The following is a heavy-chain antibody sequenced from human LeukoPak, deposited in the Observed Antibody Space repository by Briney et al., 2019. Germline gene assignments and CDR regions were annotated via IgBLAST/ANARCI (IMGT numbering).Heavy chain of an antibody. CDR1: GGPLNGYY. Sequence: SETLSLTCSIYGGPLNGYYWSWIRQPPGEGLEWIGEINHSGTTNYNPSLESRVTISVDTSKNQFSLKLSSMTAADTAVYYCARGGSYPTRNDYWGQGTLVTVSS. D-gene: IGHD1-26*01. J-gene: IGHJ4*02. V-gene: IGHV4-34*01. CDR2: INHSGTT. CDR3: ARGGSYPTRNDY.